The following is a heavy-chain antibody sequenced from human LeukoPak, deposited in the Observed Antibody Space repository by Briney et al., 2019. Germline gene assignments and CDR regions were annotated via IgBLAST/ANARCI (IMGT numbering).Heavy chain of an antibody. Sequence: SETLSLTCTVSGYSISSGYYWGWIRQPPGKGLEWIGYIYYSGSTYYNPSLKSRVTISVDTSKNQFSLKLSSVTAADTAVYYCARTYYYDSSGYSVYYFDYWGQGTLVTVSS. CDR3: ARTYYYDSSGYSVYYFDY. D-gene: IGHD3-22*01. V-gene: IGHV4-38-2*02. J-gene: IGHJ4*02. CDR2: IYYSGST. CDR1: GYSISSGYY.